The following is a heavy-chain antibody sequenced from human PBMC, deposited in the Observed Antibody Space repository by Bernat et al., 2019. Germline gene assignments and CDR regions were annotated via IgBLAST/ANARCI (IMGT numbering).Heavy chain of an antibody. CDR2: IYSGGST. CDR3: ARDPTDYDILTASMENSAYGMDV. V-gene: IGHV3-53*02. CDR1: GFTVSSNY. Sequence: EVQLVETGGGLIQPGGSLRLSCAASGFTVSSNYMSWVRQAPGKGLEWVSVIYSGGSTYYADSVKGRFTISRDNSKYTLYLQMNSLRAEDTAVYYCARDPTDYDILTASMENSAYGMDVWGQGTTVTVSS. D-gene: IGHD3-9*01. J-gene: IGHJ6*02.